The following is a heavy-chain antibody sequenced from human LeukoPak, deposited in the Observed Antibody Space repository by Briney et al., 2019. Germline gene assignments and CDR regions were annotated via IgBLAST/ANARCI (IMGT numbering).Heavy chain of an antibody. CDR3: AGSIAAAGKGEYDY. V-gene: IGHV1-2*06. Sequence: GASVKVSCKASGYSFTDYYMHWMRQASGQGLEWMGRINPNSGGTNYAQKFQGRVTMTRDTSISTAYMELSRLRSDDTAVYYCAGSIAAAGKGEYDYWGQGTPVTVSS. J-gene: IGHJ4*02. D-gene: IGHD6-13*01. CDR2: INPNSGGT. CDR1: GYSFTDYY.